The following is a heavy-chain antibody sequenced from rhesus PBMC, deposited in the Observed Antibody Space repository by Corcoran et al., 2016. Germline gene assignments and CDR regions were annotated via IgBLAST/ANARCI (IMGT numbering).Heavy chain of an antibody. CDR1: GGSFSSYW. CDR2: INGNSGST. Sequence: QVQLQESGPGLVQPSETLSLTCAVSGGSFSSYWWSWIRQPPGKGLEWIGGINGNSGSTNYNPSLKSRVTISKDASKNQFSLKLSSVTAADTAVYYCARYPDYGSTFDYWGQGVLVTVSS. D-gene: IGHD4-29*01. J-gene: IGHJ4*01. CDR3: ARYPDYGSTFDY. V-gene: IGHV4-80*01.